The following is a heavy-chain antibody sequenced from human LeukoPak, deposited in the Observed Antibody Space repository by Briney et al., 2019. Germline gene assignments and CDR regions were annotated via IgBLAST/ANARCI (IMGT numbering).Heavy chain of an antibody. CDR3: ARSVLDVAEGFDI. CDR2: IFHSGST. J-gene: IGHJ3*02. V-gene: IGHV4-30-2*01. D-gene: IGHD3-9*01. Sequence: SETLSLTCTVSGGSISSSGYYWRWMREPPGKGLEWIGFIFHSGSTYFNPSLKSRVTISGDRSKNQFSLKLNSVTAADTAVYHCARSVLDVAEGFDIWGQGTMVTVSS. CDR1: GGSISSSGYY.